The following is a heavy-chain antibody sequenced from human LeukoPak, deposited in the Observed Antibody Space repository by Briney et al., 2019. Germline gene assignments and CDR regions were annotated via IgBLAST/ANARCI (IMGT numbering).Heavy chain of an antibody. V-gene: IGHV3-23*01. CDR3: AKGGAYSSSWFVFDY. D-gene: IGHD6-13*01. Sequence: GSLRLSCAASGFTLASFAMSWFRKAPGRGLEWFPAFSGSGGSTYYADSVKGRFTISRDNSKNTLYLQMNSLRAEDTAVYYCAKGGAYSSSWFVFDYWGQGTLVTVSS. J-gene: IGHJ4*02. CDR2: FSGSGGST. CDR1: GFTLASFA.